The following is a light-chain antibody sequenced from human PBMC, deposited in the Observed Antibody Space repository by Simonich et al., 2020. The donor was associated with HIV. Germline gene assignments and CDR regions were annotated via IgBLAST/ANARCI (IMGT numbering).Light chain of an antibody. J-gene: IGKJ3*01. CDR1: QSVSSN. CDR2: GAS. V-gene: IGKV3-15*01. CDR3: QQYNNWPSPFT. Sequence: EIVMTQSPATLSVSPGERATLSCRASQSVSSNLAWYQQQPGQGPRLLIYGASSRATGIPARFSGSGFGTQFTLTISSMQSEDFAVYYCQQYNNWPSPFTFGPGTKVDIK.